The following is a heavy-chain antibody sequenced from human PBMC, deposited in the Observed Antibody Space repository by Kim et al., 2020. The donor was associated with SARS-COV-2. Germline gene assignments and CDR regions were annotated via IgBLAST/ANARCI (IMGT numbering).Heavy chain of an antibody. CDR2: INPGDSDT. V-gene: IGHV5-51*01. CDR3: ARDYDVFTGHISFDF. CDR1: GYHFTNYW. D-gene: IGHD3-9*01. Sequence: GESLKISCRASGYHFTNYWIGWVRQVPGKGLEWMGIINPGDSDTTYNPSFQGQVIISADMSINTAYLQWSSLRASDTAIYYCARDYDVFTGHISFDFWGPRTMVTVSS. J-gene: IGHJ3*01.